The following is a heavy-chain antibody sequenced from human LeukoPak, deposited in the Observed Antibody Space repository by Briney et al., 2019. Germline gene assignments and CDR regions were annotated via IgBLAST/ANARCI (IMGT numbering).Heavy chain of an antibody. CDR3: ARAPHDYDFWSGSNYYYYGMDV. V-gene: IGHV4-39*07. CDR1: GGSISSSSYY. J-gene: IGHJ6*02. CDR2: IYYSGST. D-gene: IGHD3-3*01. Sequence: SETLSLTCTVSGGSISSSSYYWGWIRQPPGKGLEWIGSIYYSGSTYYNPSLKSRVTISVDTSKNQFSLKLSSVTAADTAVYYCARAPHDYDFWSGSNYYYYGMDVWGQGTTVTVSS.